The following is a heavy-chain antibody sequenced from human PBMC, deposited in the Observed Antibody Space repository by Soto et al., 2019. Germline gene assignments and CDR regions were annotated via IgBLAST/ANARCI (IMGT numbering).Heavy chain of an antibody. J-gene: IGHJ6*02. CDR3: EKDRSDIPTYGVDV. CDR2: ISSSGGKI. D-gene: IGHD1-1*01. CDR1: GFTFNNYA. Sequence: GGSLRLSCAASGFTFNNYAMSWVRQAPGEGLEWVSGISSSGGKIYYADSVKGRFTISRDSSKSTLYLQMNSLRAEDTAVYHCEKDRSDIPTYGVDVWGQGTTVTVSS. V-gene: IGHV3-23*01.